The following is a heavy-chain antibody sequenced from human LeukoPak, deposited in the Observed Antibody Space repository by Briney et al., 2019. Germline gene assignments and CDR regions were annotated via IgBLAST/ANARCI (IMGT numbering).Heavy chain of an antibody. CDR2: ISSSSSYI. CDR1: GFTFSSYD. V-gene: IGHV3-21*01. Sequence: PGGSLRLSCAASGFTFSSYDMNWVRQAPGKGLEWVSSISSSSSYIYYADSVKGRFTISRDNAKNSLYLQMNSLRAEDTAVYYCARDLGYDYVWGSYRYDAFDIWGQGTMVTVSS. CDR3: ARDLGYDYVWGSYRYDAFDI. D-gene: IGHD3-16*02. J-gene: IGHJ3*02.